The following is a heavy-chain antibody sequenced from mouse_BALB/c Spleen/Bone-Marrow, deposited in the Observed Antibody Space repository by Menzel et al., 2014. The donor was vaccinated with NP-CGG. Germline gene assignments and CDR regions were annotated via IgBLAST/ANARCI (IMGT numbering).Heavy chain of an antibody. V-gene: IGHV14-3*02. CDR2: IDPANGNT. D-gene: IGHD1-1*01. CDR3: ARYYYGSSLFGD. Sequence: VQLQQSGAELVKPGASVKLSCTASGFNIKDTYMHWVKQRPEQGLEWIGRIDPANGNTKYDPKFQGKATITADTSSNPAYLQLSSLTSEDTAVYYCARYYYGSSLFGDWGQGTTLTVSS. CDR1: GFNIKDTY. J-gene: IGHJ2*01.